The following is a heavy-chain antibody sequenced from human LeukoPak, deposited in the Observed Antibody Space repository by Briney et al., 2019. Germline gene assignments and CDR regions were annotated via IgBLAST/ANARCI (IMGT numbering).Heavy chain of an antibody. V-gene: IGHV3-30*18. J-gene: IGHJ6*04. D-gene: IGHD6-19*01. Sequence: GGSLRLSCAASGFTFSNAWMSWVRQAPGKGLEWVAVISYDGSNKYYADSVKGRFTISRDNSKNTLYLQMNSLRAEDTAVYYCAKVGAVAGTDYYYYGMDVWGKGTTVTVSS. CDR2: ISYDGSNK. CDR3: AKVGAVAGTDYYYYGMDV. CDR1: GFTFSNAW.